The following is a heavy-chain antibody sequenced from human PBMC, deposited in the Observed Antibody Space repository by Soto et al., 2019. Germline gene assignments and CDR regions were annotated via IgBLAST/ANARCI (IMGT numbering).Heavy chain of an antibody. CDR3: AKVKYDSGSYYSDY. Sequence: GGSLRLSCAASGFTFSSYGMNWVRQAPGKGLEWVAVISYDGSNKYYADSVKGRFTISRDNSKNTLYLQMNSLRAEDTAVYYCAKVKYDSGSYYSDYWGQGTLVTVSS. V-gene: IGHV3-30*18. D-gene: IGHD1-26*01. J-gene: IGHJ4*02. CDR1: GFTFSSYG. CDR2: ISYDGSNK.